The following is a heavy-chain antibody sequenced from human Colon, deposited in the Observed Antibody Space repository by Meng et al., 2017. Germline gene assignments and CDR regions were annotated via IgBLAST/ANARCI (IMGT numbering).Heavy chain of an antibody. CDR1: GFTFSSSW. CDR3: GGGAGWIFDF. J-gene: IGHJ4*02. D-gene: IGHD6-19*01. V-gene: IGHV3-7*04. Sequence: GESLKISCAASGFTFSSSWMTWVRQAPGKGLEWVANINQDGSDIPYVGSVKGRFTISRDNDRNSVFLQLGSLGAEDTAVYYCGGGAGWIFDFWGQGTLVTVSS. CDR2: INQDGSDI.